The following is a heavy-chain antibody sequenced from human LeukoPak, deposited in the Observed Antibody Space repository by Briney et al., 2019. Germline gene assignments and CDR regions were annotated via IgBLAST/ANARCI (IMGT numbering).Heavy chain of an antibody. D-gene: IGHD3-10*01. CDR2: IYYSGST. CDR3: ARLGSRSFGN. CDR1: GGSISSSSYY. Sequence: NSSEALSLTCTVSGGSISSSSYYWAWIRQPPGKGLEWIGSIYYSGSTYYNPSLKSRVTISVDTSKNQFSLKLSSVTAADTAVYYCARLGSRSFGNWGQGTLVTVSS. J-gene: IGHJ4*02. V-gene: IGHV4-39*01.